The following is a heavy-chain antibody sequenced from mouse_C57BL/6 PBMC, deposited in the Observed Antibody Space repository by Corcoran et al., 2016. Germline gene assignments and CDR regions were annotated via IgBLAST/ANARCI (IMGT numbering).Heavy chain of an antibody. J-gene: IGHJ2*01. D-gene: IGHD1-1*01. CDR2: IYPRSGNT. CDR1: GYTFTSYG. Sequence: QVQLQQSGAELARPGASVKLSCKASGYTFTSYGISWVKQRTGQGLEWIGEIYPRSGNTYYNEKFKGKATLTADKSSSTAYMELRSLISEDSAVYFCARGITTVVARYYFDYWGQGTTLTVSS. V-gene: IGHV1-81*01. CDR3: ARGITTVVARYYFDY.